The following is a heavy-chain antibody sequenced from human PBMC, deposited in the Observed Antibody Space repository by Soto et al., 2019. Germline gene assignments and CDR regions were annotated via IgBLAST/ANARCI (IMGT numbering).Heavy chain of an antibody. Sequence: QVQLVESGGGVVQPGRSLRLSCAASGFPFTTYGMHWVREGPGKGLEWVAVISYDGSNKYYADSVKGRFTISRDNSTNPLYLQMNSLRHEDTAWYCCVGGQYDFDFRGPGTLVTVS. CDR1: GFPFTTYG. J-gene: IGHJ4*01. CDR2: ISYDGSNK. CDR3: VGGQYDFDF. D-gene: IGHD3-10*01. V-gene: IGHV3-30*03.